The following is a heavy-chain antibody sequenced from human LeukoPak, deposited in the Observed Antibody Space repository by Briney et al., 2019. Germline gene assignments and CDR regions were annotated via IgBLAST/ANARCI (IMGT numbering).Heavy chain of an antibody. Sequence: GGSLRLACAASGFTFDDYAMHWVRQAPGKGLEWVSGISWISGSIGYADSVKGRFTISRDNAKNTLYLKMNSLRAEDTAVYFCARVFGHYRSGSYYTVWLDLWGRGTLVTVSS. D-gene: IGHD3-10*01. CDR3: ARVFGHYRSGSYYTVWLDL. V-gene: IGHV3-9*01. CDR2: ISWISGSI. J-gene: IGHJ2*01. CDR1: GFTFDDYA.